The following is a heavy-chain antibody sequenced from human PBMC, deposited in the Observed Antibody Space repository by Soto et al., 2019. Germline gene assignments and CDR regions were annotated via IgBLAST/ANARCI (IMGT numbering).Heavy chain of an antibody. V-gene: IGHV1-69*13. CDR3: ARGNDVRDFGDLPAAHGYYYYYGMDV. D-gene: IGHD3-3*01. CDR1: GATSRGYA. Sequence: SVKVSCKASGATSRGYAIGWVRQAPGQGFDWMGGIIPTFGTANYAQKFQGRGTITADESTSSAYMELSSLRSEDTAVYYCARGNDVRDFGDLPAAHGYYYYYGMDVWGQGTTVTVSS. J-gene: IGHJ6*02. CDR2: IIPTFGTA.